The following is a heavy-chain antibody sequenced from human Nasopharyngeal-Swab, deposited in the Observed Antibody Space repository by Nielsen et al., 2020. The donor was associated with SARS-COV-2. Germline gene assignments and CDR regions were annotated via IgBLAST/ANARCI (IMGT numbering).Heavy chain of an antibody. CDR2: ISYDGSNK. J-gene: IGHJ4*02. V-gene: IGHV3-30-3*01. CDR1: GFTFSSYA. Sequence: GESLKISCAASGFTFSSYAMHWVRQAPGKGLGWVAVISYDGSNKYYADSVKGRFTISRDNSKNTLYLQMNSLRAEDTAVYYCARDLYDFWSGYKYYFDYWGQGTLVTVSS. CDR3: ARDLYDFWSGYKYYFDY. D-gene: IGHD3-3*01.